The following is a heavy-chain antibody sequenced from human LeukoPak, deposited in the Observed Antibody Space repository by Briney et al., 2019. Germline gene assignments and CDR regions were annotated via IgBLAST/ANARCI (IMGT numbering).Heavy chain of an antibody. D-gene: IGHD2-15*01. CDR1: GYSFTSYW. CDR2: IYPGDSDT. CDR3: ARLARYCSGGSCYSGGWASDY. Sequence: GESLKISCKGSGYSFTSYWIGWVRQMPGKGLEWMGIIYPGDSDTRYSPSFQGQVTISADKSISTAYLQWSSLKASDTATYYCARLARYCSGGSCYSGGWASDYWGQGTLVTVSS. J-gene: IGHJ4*02. V-gene: IGHV5-51*01.